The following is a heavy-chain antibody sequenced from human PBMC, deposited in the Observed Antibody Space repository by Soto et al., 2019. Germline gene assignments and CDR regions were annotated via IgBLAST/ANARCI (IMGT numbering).Heavy chain of an antibody. Sequence: LRLSCAASGFTFSDSYMSWIRQAPGKGLEWISYITFSGNTVYYADSLKGRFTISRDNAKNSLYLQMNRLRAEDTAVYYCARVSWREKYGMDVWGQGTTVTVSS. J-gene: IGHJ6*02. CDR3: ARVSWREKYGMDV. CDR1: GFTFSDSY. CDR2: ITFSGNTV. V-gene: IGHV3-11*01.